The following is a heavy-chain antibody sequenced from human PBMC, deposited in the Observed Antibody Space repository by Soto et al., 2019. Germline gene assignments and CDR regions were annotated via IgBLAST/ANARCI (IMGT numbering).Heavy chain of an antibody. CDR2: IYSADNT. Sequence: GWSLRLSCAASGLSVSSNDMSWVRQAPGKGLECVSIIYSADNTFYVDSVKGRFIISRDNSKNMVYLQMNSLRADDTAVYYCARGSLYWGQGTLVXXS. V-gene: IGHV3-66*01. J-gene: IGHJ4*01. CDR3: ARGSLY. CDR1: GLSVSSND.